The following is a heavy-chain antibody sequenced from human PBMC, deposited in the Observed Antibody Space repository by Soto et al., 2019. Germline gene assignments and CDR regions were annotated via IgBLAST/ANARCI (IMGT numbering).Heavy chain of an antibody. V-gene: IGHV1-69*04. Sequence: ASVKVSCKASGDTFSFYSINWVRQAPGLGLEWMGRVNPILSMSNYAQRFQGRVTMTADKSTSTAYMELSGLRSEDTAVYYCARDSESIAARPWGPFDYWGQGTLVTVSS. CDR2: VNPILSMS. CDR1: GDTFSFYS. D-gene: IGHD6-6*01. J-gene: IGHJ4*02. CDR3: ARDSESIAARPWGPFDY.